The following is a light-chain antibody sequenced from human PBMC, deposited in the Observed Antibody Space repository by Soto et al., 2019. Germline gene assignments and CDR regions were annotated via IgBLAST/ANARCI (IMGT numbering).Light chain of an antibody. CDR3: QQRSNWRYT. V-gene: IGKV3-11*01. J-gene: IGKJ2*01. Sequence: EIVLTQSPATLSLSPGERATLSCRASQSVSSYLAWYQQKPGQAPRLLIYDASNRATGIPARFSGSGSGTGFTLTISSLEPEDFAVYYCQQRSNWRYTFGQGTKLEIK. CDR1: QSVSSY. CDR2: DAS.